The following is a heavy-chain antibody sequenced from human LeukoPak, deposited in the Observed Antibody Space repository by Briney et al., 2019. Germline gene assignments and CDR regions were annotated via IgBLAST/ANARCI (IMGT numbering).Heavy chain of an antibody. CDR1: GYTFTSYG. V-gene: IGHV1-18*01. CDR3: ASGPGIDVAGVFDY. CDR2: ISAYNGNT. J-gene: IGHJ4*02. Sequence: ASVKVSCKASGYTFTSYGISWVLQAPGQVLEWMGWISAYNGNTNYAQKLQGRVTMTTDTSTNTAYMELRSLTSDDTAVYYCASGPGIDVAGVFDYWGQGSLVTVSS. D-gene: IGHD6-19*01.